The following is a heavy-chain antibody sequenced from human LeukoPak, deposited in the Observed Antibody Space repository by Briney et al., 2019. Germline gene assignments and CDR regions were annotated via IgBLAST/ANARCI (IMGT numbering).Heavy chain of an antibody. D-gene: IGHD3-3*01. CDR1: GGSFSGYY. CDR3: AIPSSGRVKAFDY. J-gene: IGHJ4*02. Sequence: PSETPSLTCAVYGGSFSGYYWSWIRQPPGKGLEWIGEINHSGSTNYNPSLKSRVTISVDTSKNQFSLKLSSVTAADTAVYYCAIPSSGRVKAFDYWGQGTLVTVSS. CDR2: INHSGST. V-gene: IGHV4-34*01.